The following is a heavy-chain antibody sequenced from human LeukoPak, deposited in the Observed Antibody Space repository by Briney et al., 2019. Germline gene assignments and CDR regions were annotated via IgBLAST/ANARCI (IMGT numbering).Heavy chain of an antibody. D-gene: IGHD4-17*01. V-gene: IGHV3-21*01. J-gene: IGHJ6*03. CDR2: ISSSSSYI. Sequence: GGSLRLSCAASGFTFSSYSMNWVRQAPGKGLEWVSSISSSSSYIYYADSVKGRFTISRDNAKNSLYLQMNSLRAEDTAVYYCAKVGTTDLFYYYYYMDVWGKGTTVTISS. CDR3: AKVGTTDLFYYYYYMDV. CDR1: GFTFSSYS.